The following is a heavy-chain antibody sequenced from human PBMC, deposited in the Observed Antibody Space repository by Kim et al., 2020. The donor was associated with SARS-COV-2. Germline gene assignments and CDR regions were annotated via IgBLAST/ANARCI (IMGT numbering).Heavy chain of an antibody. Sequence: SETLSLTCTVSGGSISSGSYYWSWIRQPAGKGLEWIGRIYTSGSTNYNPSLKSRVTISVDTSKNQFSLKLSSVTAADTAVYYCAREGGYLPYFDYWGQGTLVTVSS. J-gene: IGHJ4*02. CDR3: AREGGYLPYFDY. V-gene: IGHV4-61*02. CDR2: IYTSGST. D-gene: IGHD5-12*01. CDR1: GGSISSGSYY.